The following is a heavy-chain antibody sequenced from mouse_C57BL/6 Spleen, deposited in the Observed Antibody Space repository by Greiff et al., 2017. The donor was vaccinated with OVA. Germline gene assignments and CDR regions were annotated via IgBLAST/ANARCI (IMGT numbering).Heavy chain of an antibody. Sequence: EVQLQQSGPVLVKPGASVKMSCKASGYTFTDYYMNWVKQSHGKSLEWIGVINPYNGGTSYNQKFKGKATLTVDKSSSTAYMELNSLTSEDSAVYYCARGGIYDGYYKGYFDYWGQGTTLTVSS. CDR1: GYTFTDYY. CDR3: ARGGIYDGYYKGYFDY. CDR2: INPYNGGT. V-gene: IGHV1-19*01. D-gene: IGHD2-3*01. J-gene: IGHJ2*01.